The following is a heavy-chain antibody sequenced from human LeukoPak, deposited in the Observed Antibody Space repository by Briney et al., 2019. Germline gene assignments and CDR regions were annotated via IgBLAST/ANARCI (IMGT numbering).Heavy chain of an antibody. CDR1: GYTFTSYY. J-gene: IGHJ5*02. CDR3: ARDLAVAGTGWFDP. Sequence: ASVKVSCKASGYTFTSYYMHWVRQAPGQGLEWMGIINPSGGSTSYAQKFQGRVTMTRDMSTSTVYMELSRLRSDDTAVYYCARDLAVAGTGWFDPWGQGTLVTVSS. V-gene: IGHV1-46*01. D-gene: IGHD6-19*01. CDR2: INPSGGST.